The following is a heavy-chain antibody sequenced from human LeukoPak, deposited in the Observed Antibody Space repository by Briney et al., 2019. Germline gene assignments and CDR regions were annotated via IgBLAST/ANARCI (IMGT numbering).Heavy chain of an antibody. Sequence: GGPLSFSGEAPGFTFIGYGMTWFRQAPGKGLEGVANIKQDGSEKYYVDSVKGRFTISRDNAQTSLYLQMNSLRAEDTAVYYCARGSGSYSAVDYWGQGALVTVSS. V-gene: IGHV3-7*01. D-gene: IGHD1-26*01. J-gene: IGHJ4*02. CDR2: IKQDGSEK. CDR3: ARGSGSYSAVDY. CDR1: GFTFIGYG.